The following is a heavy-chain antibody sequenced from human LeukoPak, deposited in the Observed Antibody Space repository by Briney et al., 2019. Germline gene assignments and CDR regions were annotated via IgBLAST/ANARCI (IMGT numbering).Heavy chain of an antibody. V-gene: IGHV3-7*01. CDR1: GFTFSSYW. CDR2: IKQDGSEK. Sequence: GGSLRLSCAASGFTFSSYWMSWVRQAPGKGLEWVANIKQDGSEKYYVDSVKGRFTISRDNAKNTLYLQMNSLRAEDTAVYFCANTYYYDGSGYYYLGWFDPWGQGTLVTVSS. D-gene: IGHD3-22*01. J-gene: IGHJ5*02. CDR3: ANTYYYDGSGYYYLGWFDP.